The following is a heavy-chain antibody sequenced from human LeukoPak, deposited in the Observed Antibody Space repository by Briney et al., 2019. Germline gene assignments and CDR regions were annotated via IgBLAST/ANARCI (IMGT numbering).Heavy chain of an antibody. D-gene: IGHD3-22*01. Sequence: GGSLRLSCGASGFTFRIYAMIWVRQAPGKGLEGGSAISGSGGSTYYADSVKGRVTISRDNSKNTLYLQMNSLRAEDTAVYYCAEDEYYDSSGYAYDAFDIWGQGTMVTVSS. V-gene: IGHV3-23*01. J-gene: IGHJ3*02. CDR2: ISGSGGST. CDR3: AEDEYYDSSGYAYDAFDI. CDR1: GFTFRIYA.